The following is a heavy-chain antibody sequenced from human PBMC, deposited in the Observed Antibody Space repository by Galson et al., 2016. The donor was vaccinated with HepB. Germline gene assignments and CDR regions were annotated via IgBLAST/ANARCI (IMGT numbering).Heavy chain of an antibody. J-gene: IGHJ3*02. CDR2: ISSTSSYI. D-gene: IGHD2-15*01. V-gene: IGHV3-21*05. CDR3: AREVGRGYCTGGSCLLKDGFDI. CDR1: GFTFSRYG. Sequence: SLRLSCAASGFTFSRYGMNWVRQAPGKGLEWLSYISSTSSYIPYADSVKGRLTFSRDNAKNSLYLQMNSLRADDTAVYYCAREVGRGYCTGGSCLLKDGFDIWGQGALVTVSA.